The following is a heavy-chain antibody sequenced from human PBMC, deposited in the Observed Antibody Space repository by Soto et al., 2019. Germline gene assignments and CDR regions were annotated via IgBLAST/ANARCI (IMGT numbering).Heavy chain of an antibody. D-gene: IGHD1-26*01. CDR3: ARHGITGSYHDAFDI. CDR2: IKYSGTT. V-gene: IGHV4-39*01. CDR1: DGYIGNSRCH. J-gene: IGHJ3*02. Sequence: SEILSLSYTVSDGYIGNSRCHWGWIRQPPGKGLEWIASIKYSGTTFYNPSLKSRVTLSVDTSKNQFALKLSSVTAAETAVYYCARHGITGSYHDAFDILGQGTMVTVS.